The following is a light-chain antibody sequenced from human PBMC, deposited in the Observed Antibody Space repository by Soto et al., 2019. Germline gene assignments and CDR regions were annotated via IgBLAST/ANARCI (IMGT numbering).Light chain of an antibody. V-gene: IGLV1-40*01. J-gene: IGLJ3*02. CDR1: SSNIGAGYD. CDR3: QSYDSSLSGWV. Sequence: QSVLTQPPSVSGAPGQRVTISCTESSSNIGAGYDVHWYQQLPGTAPKLLIYGNSNRPSGVPDRFSGSKSGTSASLPITGLQAEDEADYYCQSYDSSLSGWVFGGGTKVTVL. CDR2: GNS.